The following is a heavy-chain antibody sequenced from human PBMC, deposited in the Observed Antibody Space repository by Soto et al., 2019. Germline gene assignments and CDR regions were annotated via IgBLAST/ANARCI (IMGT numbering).Heavy chain of an antibody. J-gene: IGHJ5*02. CDR2: ISAYNGNT. CDR3: ARDSPPFDP. Sequence: QVQLVQSGAEVKKPGASVKVSCKASGYTFSSYHISWVRQAPGQGLEWMGWISAYNGNTNYAQKLQGRVPMTTDTSTSTACMELRSLRSDDAAVYYCARDSPPFDPWGQGTLVTVSS. CDR1: GYTFSSYH. V-gene: IGHV1-18*01.